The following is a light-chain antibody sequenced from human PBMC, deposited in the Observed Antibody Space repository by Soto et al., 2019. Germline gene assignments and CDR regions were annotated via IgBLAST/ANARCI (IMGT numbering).Light chain of an antibody. J-gene: IGKJ1*01. V-gene: IGKV3-15*01. Sequence: EIVMTQSPATLSVSPGERAALSCRASQNINSNLAWYQQKPGQGPRLLIYGASTRATGIPARFSGSGSGTEFTLTISSLQSEDFAVYYCQQYNNWPQTFGQGTKVDIK. CDR2: GAS. CDR1: QNINSN. CDR3: QQYNNWPQT.